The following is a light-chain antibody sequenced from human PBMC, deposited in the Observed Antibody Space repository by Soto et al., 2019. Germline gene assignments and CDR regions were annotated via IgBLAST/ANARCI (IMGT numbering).Light chain of an antibody. CDR2: GAS. Sequence: ETVMTQSPATLSVSPGERATLSCRASESVGSKVAWYQQKPGQGPRLLIYGASTRATGIPARFSVSGSGTELTLTITTLQSEDFAVYYCQQYNTWPRIFGQGTKLEIK. CDR1: ESVGSK. J-gene: IGKJ2*01. CDR3: QQYNTWPRI. V-gene: IGKV3-15*01.